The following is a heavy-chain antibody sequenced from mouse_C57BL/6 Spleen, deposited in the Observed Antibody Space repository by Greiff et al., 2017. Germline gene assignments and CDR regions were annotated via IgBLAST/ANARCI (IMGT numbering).Heavy chain of an antibody. J-gene: IGHJ2*01. D-gene: IGHD2-1*01. V-gene: IGHV7-3*01. Sequence: EVQLQESGGGLVQPGGSLSLSCAASGFTFTDYYMSWVRQPPGKALEWLGFIRNKANGYTTEYSASVKDRFTISRDNSQSILYLQMNALRAEDSATYYCARYMRYGNYGFDYWGQGTTLTVAS. CDR3: ARYMRYGNYGFDY. CDR1: GFTFTDYY. CDR2: IRNKANGYTT.